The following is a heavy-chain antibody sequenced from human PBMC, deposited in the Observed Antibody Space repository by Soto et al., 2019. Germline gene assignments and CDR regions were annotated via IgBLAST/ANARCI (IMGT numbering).Heavy chain of an antibody. CDR1: GFTFSSYA. CDR3: AKVKVATFYFDY. Sequence: EVQLLESGGGLVQPGGSLRLSCAASGFTFSSYAMSWVRQAPGKGLEWVSAISGGGGSTYDADSVKGRFTISRDNSKNTLYLQMNSLRAEDTAVYYCAKVKVATFYFDYWGQGTLVTVSS. J-gene: IGHJ4*02. V-gene: IGHV3-23*01. CDR2: ISGGGGST. D-gene: IGHD5-12*01.